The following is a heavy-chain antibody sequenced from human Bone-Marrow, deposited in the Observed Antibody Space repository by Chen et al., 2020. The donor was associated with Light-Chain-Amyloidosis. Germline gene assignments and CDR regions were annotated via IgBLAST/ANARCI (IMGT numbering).Heavy chain of an antibody. J-gene: IGHJ3*01. CDR1: GGSITSGSFS. V-gene: IGHV4-30-2*01. CDR3: ARGNWNDLAFDV. Sequence: QLQLQESGSGLVTSSQTLSLTCAVSGGSITSGSFSWNWIRQPLGKGLEWIGSVYQSGSTYYNPSLNSRVTISVDLSENHFSLTRRSLTAADSAVYYCARGNWNDLAFDVWGQGTLVTVSS. CDR2: VYQSGST. D-gene: IGHD1-1*01.